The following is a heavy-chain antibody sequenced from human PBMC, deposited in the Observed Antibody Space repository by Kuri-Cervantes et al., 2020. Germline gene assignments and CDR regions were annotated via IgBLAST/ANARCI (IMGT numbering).Heavy chain of an antibody. CDR3: ARGESDIVLVPAAIHKDY. V-gene: IGHV3-23*01. CDR1: GFTFSSYA. D-gene: IGHD2-2*01. CDR2: ISGSGGST. J-gene: IGHJ4*02. Sequence: GESLKISCAASGFTFSSYAMSWVRQAPGKGLEWVSAISGSGGSTYYADSVKGRFTISRDNAKNSLYLQMNSLRDEDTAVYYLARGESDIVLVPAAIHKDYWGQGTLVTVSS.